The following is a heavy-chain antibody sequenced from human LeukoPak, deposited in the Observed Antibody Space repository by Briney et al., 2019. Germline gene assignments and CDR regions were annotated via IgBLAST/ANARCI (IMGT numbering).Heavy chain of an antibody. CDR1: GYTFTDYF. J-gene: IGHJ6*02. CDR3: ARDGSSLDV. D-gene: IGHD6-13*01. CDR2: IIPNNGGT. V-gene: IGHV1-2*02. Sequence: ASVKVSCKASGYTFTDYFIHWVRQAPGQGLEWMGWIIPNNGGTAYAQNFRGRVTMTWDTSINTAYMELVRLRSDDTAIYYRARDGSSLDVWGQGTTVTVSS.